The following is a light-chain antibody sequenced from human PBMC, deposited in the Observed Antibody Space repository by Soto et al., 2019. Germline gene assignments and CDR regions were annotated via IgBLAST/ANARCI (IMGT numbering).Light chain of an antibody. V-gene: IGKV1-5*01. Sequence: DIQMTQSPSTLSASVGDRVTITCRASQSISSWLAWYQQKPGKAPKLLIYDASSLESGVPSRFSGSGSGTDFTLTISSLRPEDVATYYCQLSDSALTFGQGTRLEIK. CDR1: QSISSW. CDR3: QLSDSALT. CDR2: DAS. J-gene: IGKJ5*01.